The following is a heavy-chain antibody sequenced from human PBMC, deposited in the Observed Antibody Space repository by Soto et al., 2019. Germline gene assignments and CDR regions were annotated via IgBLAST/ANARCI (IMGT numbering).Heavy chain of an antibody. D-gene: IGHD4-4*01. V-gene: IGHV3-30-3*01. J-gene: IGHJ2*01. CDR1: GFTFSSYA. Sequence: QVQLVESGGGVVQPGRSLRLSCAASGFTFSSYAMHWVRQAPGKGLEWVAVISYDGSNKYYADSVKGRFTISRDNSKNTLYLQMNSLRTEDTAVYYCARPLWRDDYNWGSFDRWGRGTLVTVSS. CDR2: ISYDGSNK. CDR3: ARPLWRDDYNWGSFDR.